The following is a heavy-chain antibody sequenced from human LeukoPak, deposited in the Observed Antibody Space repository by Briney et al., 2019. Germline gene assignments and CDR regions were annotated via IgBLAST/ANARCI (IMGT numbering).Heavy chain of an antibody. Sequence: GGSLRLSCAASGFNFSNHAMSWLPPAPGKGLEGFSALNGSGGSTHYADSVKGRLTISRDNSKHTLYLQMNSLRAEDTAVYYCAKGVCTNGVCYFDYGGQGTLVTVSS. J-gene: IGHJ4*02. D-gene: IGHD2-8*01. V-gene: IGHV3-23*01. CDR2: LNGSGGST. CDR3: AKGVCTNGVCYFDY. CDR1: GFNFSNHA.